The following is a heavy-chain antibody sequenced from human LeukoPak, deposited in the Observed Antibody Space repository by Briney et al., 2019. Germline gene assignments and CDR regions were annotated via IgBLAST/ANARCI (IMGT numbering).Heavy chain of an antibody. D-gene: IGHD3-9*01. J-gene: IGHJ4*02. V-gene: IGHV3-23*01. CDR1: GFTFSNAW. CDR3: AKGEHYDILISGAGFDY. CDR2: ISGSGGST. Sequence: GGSLRLSCAASGFTFSNAWMSWVRQAPGKGLEWVSAISGSGGSTYYADSVKGRFTISRDNSKNTLYLQMNSLRAEDTAVYYCAKGEHYDILISGAGFDYWGQGTLVTVSS.